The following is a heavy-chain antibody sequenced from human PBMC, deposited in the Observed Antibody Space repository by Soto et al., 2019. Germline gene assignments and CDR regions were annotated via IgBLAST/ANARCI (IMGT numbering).Heavy chain of an antibody. D-gene: IGHD3-16*02. CDR1: GYSFTSYG. CDR3: ARPPRIVTAVSGIGNFDY. J-gene: IGHJ4*02. Sequence: ASVKVSCKASGYSFTSYGISWVRQAPGQGLEWMGWVSGYNFDTIYVQKFQGRVTMTTDTSTSTAHMELRSLTYDDTAVYYCARPPRIVTAVSGIGNFDYGGQEPQVTFP. V-gene: IGHV1-18*01. CDR2: VSGYNFDT.